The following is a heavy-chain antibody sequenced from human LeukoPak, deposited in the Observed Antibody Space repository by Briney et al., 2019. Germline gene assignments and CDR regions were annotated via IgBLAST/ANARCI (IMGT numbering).Heavy chain of an antibody. CDR2: IYYSETI. CDR3: ARQRADYYYYYVDV. J-gene: IGHJ6*03. Sequence: RPSETLSLTCTVSGGSINTANYYWGWLRQPRGKGLEWIGSIYYSETIYDNPSLKSRVTISIETSKNQFSLRLSSVTASDTAVYYCARQRADYYYYYVDVWGEGTTVAVS. CDR1: GGSINTANYY. V-gene: IGHV4-39*01.